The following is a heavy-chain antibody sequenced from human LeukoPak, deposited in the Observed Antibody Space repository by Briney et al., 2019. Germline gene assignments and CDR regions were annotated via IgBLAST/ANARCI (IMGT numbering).Heavy chain of an antibody. CDR2: ISSSSSYI. Sequence: GGSLRLSCAASGFTFSSYSMNWVRQAPGKGLEWVSSISSSSSYIYYADSVKGRFTISRDNAKNSLYLQMNSLRAEDTAVYYCARDGVSSSDPFDVWGQGTVVTVSS. CDR3: ARDGVSSSDPFDV. CDR1: GFTFSSYS. J-gene: IGHJ3*01. D-gene: IGHD6-13*01. V-gene: IGHV3-21*01.